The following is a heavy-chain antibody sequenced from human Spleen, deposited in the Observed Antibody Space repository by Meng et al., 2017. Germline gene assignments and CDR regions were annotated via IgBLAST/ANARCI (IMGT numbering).Heavy chain of an antibody. CDR2: IYSGGST. D-gene: IGHD1-26*01. V-gene: IGHV3-53*01. CDR3: ARDSKGAMGN. CDR1: GFTVSSNY. J-gene: IGHJ4*02. Sequence: GGSLRLSCAASGFTVSSNYMTWVRQAPGKGLEWVSVIYSGGSTYYADSVKGRFTISRDNSKSTLYLQMNSLRAEDTAVYYCARDSKGAMGNWGQGTLVTVSS.